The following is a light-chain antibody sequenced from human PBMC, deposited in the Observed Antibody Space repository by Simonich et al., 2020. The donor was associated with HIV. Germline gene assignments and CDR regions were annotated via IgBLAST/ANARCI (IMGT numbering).Light chain of an antibody. CDR2: AAS. V-gene: IGKV1-9*01. Sequence: DIQLTQSPSFLSASVGDRVTITCRASKDISSDLAWYQQKPGEAPKLLIYAASTLQSGVPSRFSGSGSGTEFTLTISSLQPEDFATYYCQQLNSYPRALTFGGGTKVEIK. J-gene: IGKJ4*01. CDR3: QQLNSYPRALT. CDR1: KDISSD.